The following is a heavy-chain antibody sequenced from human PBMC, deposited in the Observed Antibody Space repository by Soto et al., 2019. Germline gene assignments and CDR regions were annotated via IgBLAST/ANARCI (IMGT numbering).Heavy chain of an antibody. CDR3: AKSRRSGSYFNPSDAFDF. CDR1: GFTFSSYA. V-gene: IGHV3-23*01. Sequence: EVQLLDSGGGLVQPGGSLRLSCAASGFTFSSYAMSWVRQAPGKGLEWVSTISGSGGGTYYADSVKGRFTISRDNSKNTLSLQMNSLRAEDPAVYYCAKSRRSGSYFNPSDAFDFWGQGTMVTVSS. CDR2: ISGSGGGT. D-gene: IGHD3-10*01. J-gene: IGHJ3*01.